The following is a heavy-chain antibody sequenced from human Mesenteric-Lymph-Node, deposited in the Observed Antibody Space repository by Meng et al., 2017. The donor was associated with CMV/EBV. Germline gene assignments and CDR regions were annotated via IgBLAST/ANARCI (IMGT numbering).Heavy chain of an antibody. J-gene: IGHJ6*02. Sequence: GESLKISCAASGFTVSSNYMSWVRQAPGKGLEWVSVIYSGGSTYYADSVKGRFTISRDNSKNTLYLQMNSLRAEDTAVYYCARDCLNRPSCSYPHYSGMDVWGQGTTVTVSS. D-gene: IGHD2-2*01. CDR1: GFTVSSNY. CDR3: ARDCLNRPSCSYPHYSGMDV. CDR2: IYSGGST. V-gene: IGHV3-66*02.